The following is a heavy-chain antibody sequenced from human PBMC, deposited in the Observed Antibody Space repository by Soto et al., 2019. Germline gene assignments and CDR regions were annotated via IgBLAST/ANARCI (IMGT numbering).Heavy chain of an antibody. Sequence: SETLSLTCTVSGGSISGYYWSWIRQPPGKRLEWIGYIYYSGSTYYNPSLKSRVTISVDTSKNQFSLKLSSVTAADTAVYYCARVDIVAADSYAFDIWGQGTMVT. CDR2: IYYSGST. V-gene: IGHV4-59*12. D-gene: IGHD5-12*01. CDR3: ARVDIVAADSYAFDI. J-gene: IGHJ3*02. CDR1: GGSISGYY.